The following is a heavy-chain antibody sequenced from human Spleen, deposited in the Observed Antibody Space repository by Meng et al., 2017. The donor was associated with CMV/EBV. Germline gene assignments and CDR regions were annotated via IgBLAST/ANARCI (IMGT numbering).Heavy chain of an antibody. Sequence: GSISSSSSYWGWIRQPPGKGLEWIGSIYYSGSTYYNPSLKSRVTISVDTSKNQFSLKLSSVTAADTAVYYCARVGVTIFGVENWFDPWGQGTLVTVSS. V-gene: IGHV4-39*07. J-gene: IGHJ5*02. CDR3: ARVGVTIFGVENWFDP. CDR1: GSISSSSSY. CDR2: IYYSGST. D-gene: IGHD3-3*01.